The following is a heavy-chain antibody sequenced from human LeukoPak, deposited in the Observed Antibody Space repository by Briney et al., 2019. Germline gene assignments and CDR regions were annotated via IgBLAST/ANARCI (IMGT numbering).Heavy chain of an antibody. CDR2: ISGDGSTT. CDR3: ARDAGDYGGNSGDY. V-gene: IGHV3-43*02. J-gene: IGHJ4*02. D-gene: IGHD4-23*01. Sequence: GGSLRLSCAASGFTFDDYAMHWVRQGPGKGLEWVSYISGDGSTTYSADSVKGRFTISRDNSKASLFLQMNSLRTEDTAVYYCARDAGDYGGNSGDYWGQGTLVTVSS. CDR1: GFTFDDYA.